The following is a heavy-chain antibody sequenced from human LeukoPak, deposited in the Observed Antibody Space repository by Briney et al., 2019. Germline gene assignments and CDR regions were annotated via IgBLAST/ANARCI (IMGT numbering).Heavy chain of an antibody. Sequence: GGSLRLSCAASGVTFSIHAMSWGRQAPGKALEWVSAISASGDATNYPDSVKGRFTVSRDNSENTLSLHMNNLRGEDTAVYYCAIGGSNNAWYREYIHHWGQGTLVTVSS. V-gene: IGHV3-23*01. J-gene: IGHJ1*01. CDR3: AIGGSNNAWYREYIHH. CDR2: ISASGDAT. D-gene: IGHD2-15*01. CDR1: GVTFSIHA.